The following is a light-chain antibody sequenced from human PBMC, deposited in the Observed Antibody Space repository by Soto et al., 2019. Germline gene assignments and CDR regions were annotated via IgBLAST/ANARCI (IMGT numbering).Light chain of an antibody. J-gene: IGLJ1*01. CDR3: QSYDSSLSGSRV. Sequence: QSVLTQPPSVSGAPGQRVTISCTGSSSNIGACYDVHWYQQLPGTAPKLLIYGNSNRPSGVPDRFSGSKSGTSASPAITGLQAEDEADYYCQSYDSSLSGSRVFGTGTKVTVL. CDR1: SSNIGACYD. V-gene: IGLV1-40*01. CDR2: GNS.